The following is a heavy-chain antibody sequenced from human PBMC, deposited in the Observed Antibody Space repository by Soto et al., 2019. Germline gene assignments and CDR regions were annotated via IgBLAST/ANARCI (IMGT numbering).Heavy chain of an antibody. J-gene: IGHJ6*02. D-gene: IGHD3-3*01. CDR3: AGGQNYYDFWNDELGHYSSGMDV. CDR2: INHSGST. Sequence: PSETLSLTCAVYGGSFSGYYWSWIRQPPGKGLEWIAEINHSGSTNYNPSLKSRVTISVDTSKNQFSLRLSSVTAADTAVYYCAGGQNYYDFWNDELGHYSSGMDVWGQGTTVTVSS. CDR1: GGSFSGYY. V-gene: IGHV4-34*01.